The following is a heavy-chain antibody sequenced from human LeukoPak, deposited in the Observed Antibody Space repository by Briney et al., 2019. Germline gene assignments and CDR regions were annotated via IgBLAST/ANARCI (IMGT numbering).Heavy chain of an antibody. CDR2: ISAYNCNK. J-gene: IGHJ3*02. D-gene: IGHD3-9*01. Sequence: ASVKVSCQASGYTFTSYGLSWVRQAAGQKLEWMGWISAYNCNKKYPQKLQGTVTMTTHTSTSTAYMELRSLRSDHTAVYSCARFGDRLAPRYYVILTGYPKNAFDIWGQETMVTDSS. CDR1: GYTFTSYG. V-gene: IGHV1-18*04. CDR3: ARFGDRLAPRYYVILTGYPKNAFDI.